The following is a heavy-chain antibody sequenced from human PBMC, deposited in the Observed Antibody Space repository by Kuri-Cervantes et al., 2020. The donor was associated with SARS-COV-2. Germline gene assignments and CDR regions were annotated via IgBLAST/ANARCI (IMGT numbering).Heavy chain of an antibody. Sequence: GESLKISCAASGFTFSSYAMHWVRQAPGKGLVWVSRINSDGSSTSYADSVKGRFTISRDNAKNTLYLQMNSLRAEDTAVYYCARDPVTPGYYYYGMDVWGQGTTVTVSS. CDR3: ARDPVTPGYYYYGMDV. V-gene: IGHV3-74*01. CDR2: INSDGSST. CDR1: GFTFSSYA. J-gene: IGHJ6*02. D-gene: IGHD4-23*01.